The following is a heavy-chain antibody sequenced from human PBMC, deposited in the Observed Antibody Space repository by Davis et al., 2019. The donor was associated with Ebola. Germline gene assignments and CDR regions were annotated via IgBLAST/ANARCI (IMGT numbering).Heavy chain of an antibody. V-gene: IGHV1-46*01. J-gene: IGHJ4*02. CDR3: AREHPDYYDSSGYYY. Sequence: AASVKVSCKASGYTFTSHYMHWVRQAPGQGLEWMGIINPSGGTTNYAQKFQGRVTITADESTSTAYMELSSLRSEDTAVYYCAREHPDYYDSSGYYYWGQGTLVTVSS. CDR2: INPSGGTT. D-gene: IGHD3-22*01. CDR1: GYTFTSHY.